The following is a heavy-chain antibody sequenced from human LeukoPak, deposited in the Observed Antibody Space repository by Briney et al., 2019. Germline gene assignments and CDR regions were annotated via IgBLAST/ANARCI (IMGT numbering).Heavy chain of an antibody. V-gene: IGHV4-31*03. CDR3: AGSIVGAARDY. J-gene: IGHJ4*02. Sequence: PSQTLSLTCTVSGGPISSGGYYWSWIRQHPGKGLEWIGYIYYSGSTYYNPSLKSRVTISVDTSKNQFSLKLSSVTAADTAVYYCAGSIVGAARDYWGQGTLVTVSS. D-gene: IGHD1-26*01. CDR1: GGPISSGGYY. CDR2: IYYSGST.